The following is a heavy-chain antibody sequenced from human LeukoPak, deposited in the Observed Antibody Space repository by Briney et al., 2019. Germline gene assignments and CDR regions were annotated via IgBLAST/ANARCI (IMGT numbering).Heavy chain of an antibody. V-gene: IGHV3-21*01. CDR2: ISSSSSYI. Sequence: GGSLRLSCAASGFTFSSYSMNWVRQAPGKGLEWVSSISSSSSYIYYADSVKGRFTISRDNAKNPLYLQMNSLRAEDTAVYYCAREGNYYDSSGPPKYYYYYMDVWGKGTTVTVSS. CDR1: GFTFSSYS. CDR3: AREGNYYDSSGPPKYYYYYMDV. D-gene: IGHD3-22*01. J-gene: IGHJ6*03.